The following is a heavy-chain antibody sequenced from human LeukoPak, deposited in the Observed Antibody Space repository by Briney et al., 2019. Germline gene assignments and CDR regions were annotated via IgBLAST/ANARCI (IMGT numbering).Heavy chain of an antibody. V-gene: IGHV1-3*01. CDR3: ARDSDYGGNSGCFDY. CDR1: GYTFINYV. Sequence: ASVKVSCKPSGYTFINYVMHWVRQAPGQRLEWMGWINAGNGNTKYSQKFQDRVTITRDTSATTAYMELSSLRSEDTAVYYCARDSDYGGNSGCFDYWGQGTLVTVSS. D-gene: IGHD4-23*01. CDR2: INAGNGNT. J-gene: IGHJ4*02.